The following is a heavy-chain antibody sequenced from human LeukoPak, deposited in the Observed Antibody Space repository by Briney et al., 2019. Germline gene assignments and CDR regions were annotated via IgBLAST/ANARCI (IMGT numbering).Heavy chain of an antibody. CDR2: ISYDGTNK. D-gene: IGHD1-1*01. J-gene: IGHJ4*02. CDR1: GFTFSSYA. Sequence: GGSLRLSCAASGFTFSSYAMHWVRQAPGKGLEWVAVISYDGTNKYYADSVKGRFTISRDNSKNTLYLQMNSLRAEDTAVYYCASTTGSSSRGQGTLVTVSS. CDR3: ASTTGSSS. V-gene: IGHV3-30-3*01.